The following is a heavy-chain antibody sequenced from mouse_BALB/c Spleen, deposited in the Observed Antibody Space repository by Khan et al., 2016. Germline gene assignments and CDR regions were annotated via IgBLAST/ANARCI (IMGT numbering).Heavy chain of an antibody. Sequence: QVQLQQSGAELAKPGASVKMSCKASGYTFTSYWMHWGKQRPGQGLEWIGYINPSTGYTEYNQKFKDKATLTADKPSSPAYMQLRSLTSEDSAVYYCATSYYGGSSYYAMDYWGQGTSVTVSS. J-gene: IGHJ4*01. D-gene: IGHD1-1*01. V-gene: IGHV1-7*01. CDR3: ATSYYGGSSYYAMDY. CDR1: GYTFTSYW. CDR2: INPSTGYT.